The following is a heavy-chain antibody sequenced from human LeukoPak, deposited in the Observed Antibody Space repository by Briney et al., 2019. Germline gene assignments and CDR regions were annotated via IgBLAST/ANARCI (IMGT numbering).Heavy chain of an antibody. V-gene: IGHV3-23*01. CDR3: AIGGY. J-gene: IGHJ1*01. Sequence: RGSLRLSCVVSGFAFSSNAMAWVRQAPGKGLEWVSTISDSGDSTYYADSVNGRFTISRDNSKNTLYLQMNSLRAEDTAVYYRAIGGYWGQGTLLTVSS. D-gene: IGHD3-16*01. CDR2: ISDSGDST. CDR1: GFAFSSNA.